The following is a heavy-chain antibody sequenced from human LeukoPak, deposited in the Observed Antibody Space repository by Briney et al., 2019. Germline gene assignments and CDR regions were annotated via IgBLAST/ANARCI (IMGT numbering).Heavy chain of an antibody. Sequence: PSETLSLTCAVYGGSFSGYYWSWIRQPPGKGLEWIGEINHSGSTNYNPSLKSRVTISVDTSKNQFSLKLSSVTAADTAVYYCARGGIFYYDILTGYYQKNWLDPWGQGTLVTVSS. D-gene: IGHD3-9*01. CDR3: ARGGIFYYDILTGYYQKNWLDP. CDR2: INHSGST. J-gene: IGHJ5*02. CDR1: GGSFSGYY. V-gene: IGHV4-34*01.